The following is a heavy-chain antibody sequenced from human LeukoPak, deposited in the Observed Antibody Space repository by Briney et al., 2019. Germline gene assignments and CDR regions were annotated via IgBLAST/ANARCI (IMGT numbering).Heavy chain of an antibody. CDR3: ARPYCSSTSCHDAFDI. J-gene: IGHJ3*02. Sequence: PGGSLRLSCAASGFTFSSYWLRWVRQAPGKGLEWVANIKQDGSEKYYVDSVKGRFTISRDNAKNSLYLQMNSLRAEDTAVYYCARPYCSSTSCHDAFDIWGQGTMVTVSS. CDR1: GFTFSSYW. CDR2: IKQDGSEK. D-gene: IGHD2-2*01. V-gene: IGHV3-7*01.